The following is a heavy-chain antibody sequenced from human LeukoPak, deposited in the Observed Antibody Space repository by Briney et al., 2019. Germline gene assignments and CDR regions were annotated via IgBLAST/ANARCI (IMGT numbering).Heavy chain of an antibody. CDR1: GGSISSSSYY. D-gene: IGHD3-22*01. V-gene: IGHV4-39*07. Sequence: PSETLSLTCTVSGGSISSSSYYWGWIRQPPGKGLEWIGSIYYSGSTYYNPSLKRRFTIAVDTSKNQFSLKLSSVTAADTAVYYCAREAYYYDSSGYYPGDYWGQGTLVTVSS. CDR3: AREAYYYDSSGYYPGDY. CDR2: IYYSGST. J-gene: IGHJ4*02.